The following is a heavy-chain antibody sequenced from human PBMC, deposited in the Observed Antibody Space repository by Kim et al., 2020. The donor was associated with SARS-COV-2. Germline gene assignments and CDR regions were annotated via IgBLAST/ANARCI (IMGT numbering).Heavy chain of an antibody. J-gene: IGHJ6*02. CDR1: GFTSRPYP. CDR2: INAVNTHT. V-gene: IGHV1-3*01. CDR3: ARDGIRAMDV. Sequence: ASVKVSCKASGFTSRPYPMHWVRQAPGQRFEWMGWINAVNTHTKYSQKFQGRVTITRDTSASTAYMELSSLIAEDTAIYYCARDGIRAMDVWGQGTTITVSS. D-gene: IGHD3-3*02.